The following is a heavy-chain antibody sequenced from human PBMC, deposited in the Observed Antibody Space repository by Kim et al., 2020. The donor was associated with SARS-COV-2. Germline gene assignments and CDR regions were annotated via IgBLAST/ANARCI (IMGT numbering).Heavy chain of an antibody. Sequence: ASVKVSCKASGYIFTSHPINWMRQAPGQGLEWMGWIDTKTGNPAYAQAFTGRLALSLDTSVNTAYLQISSLKAEDTAVYYCARGPGPVDYWGQGTLVTAS. CDR3: ARGPGPVDY. CDR1: GYIFTSHP. V-gene: IGHV7-4-1*02. J-gene: IGHJ4*02. CDR2: IDTKTGNP.